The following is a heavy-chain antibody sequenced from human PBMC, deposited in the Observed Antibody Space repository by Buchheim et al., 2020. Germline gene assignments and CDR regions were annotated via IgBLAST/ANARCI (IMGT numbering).Heavy chain of an antibody. Sequence: EVQLVQSGAEVKKPGESLKISCKGSGYSFSNYWIGWVRQMPGKGLEWMAMIYPGDSSTKYSTSFQAQVTISADKSSSTAYLQWSSLKASDTAMYFCARARGYCSSSSCYDFDCWGQGT. V-gene: IGHV5-51*01. CDR3: ARARGYCSSSSCYDFDC. J-gene: IGHJ4*02. CDR2: IYPGDSST. CDR1: GYSFSNYW. D-gene: IGHD2-2*01.